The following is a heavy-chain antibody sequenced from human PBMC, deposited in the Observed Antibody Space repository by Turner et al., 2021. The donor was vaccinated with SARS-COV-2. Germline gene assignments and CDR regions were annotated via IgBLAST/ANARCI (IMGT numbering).Heavy chain of an antibody. CDR3: ARDRDYDSSGYWEQS. CDR1: GGTFSSYA. D-gene: IGHD3-22*01. V-gene: IGHV1-69*06. CDR2: IIPIFDTT. Sequence: QVQLVQSGAEVKKPGSSVKVSCKSSGGTFSSYAISWVRQAPGQGLEWMGGIIPIFDTTNYAQKFQGRVTITADKSTSTAYMELSGLRSEDTAVYYCARDRDYDSSGYWEQSWGQGTLVTVSS. J-gene: IGHJ4*02.